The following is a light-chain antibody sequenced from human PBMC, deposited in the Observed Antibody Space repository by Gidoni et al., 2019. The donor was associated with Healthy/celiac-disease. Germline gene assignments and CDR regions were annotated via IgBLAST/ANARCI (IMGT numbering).Light chain of an antibody. CDR1: QSISSY. CDR2: AAS. V-gene: IGKV1-39*01. J-gene: IGKJ3*01. Sequence: DIQMTQSPSSLSASVGDRVTITCRASQSISSYLNWYQQKPGKAPKLLIYAASSLQSGVPSRFSGSGSGTDFTLTISSLQPEDFATYYCQQSHSTPRDTFTFGPGTKVDIK. CDR3: QQSHSTPRDTFT.